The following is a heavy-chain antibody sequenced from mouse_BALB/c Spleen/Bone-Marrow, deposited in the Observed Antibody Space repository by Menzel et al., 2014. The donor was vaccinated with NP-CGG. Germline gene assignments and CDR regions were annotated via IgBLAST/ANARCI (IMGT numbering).Heavy chain of an antibody. CDR3: ASYVYGYYFDY. CDR2: IDPANDNT. CDR1: GFYIKDTY. D-gene: IGHD2-2*01. Sequence: VQLQQSGAELVKPGASVKLSCTASGFYIKDTYIHWVKQRPEQGLEWIGRIDPANDNTKYDPRFQGKATITADTSSSTAYLQLSSLTSEDTAVYYCASYVYGYYFDYWGQGTTLTVSS. V-gene: IGHV14-3*02. J-gene: IGHJ2*01.